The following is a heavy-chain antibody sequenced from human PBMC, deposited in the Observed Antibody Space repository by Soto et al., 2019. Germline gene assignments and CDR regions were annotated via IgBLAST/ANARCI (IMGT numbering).Heavy chain of an antibody. Sequence: PSETLSLTCAVPGGSVSSSNWSSWVRQPPGKGLEWSGYIYHSGSTYYNPYLKSRVTISVDRSKNQFSLKLSSVTAADTAVYYCATGYNWISDAFDIWGQGTMVTVSS. CDR3: ATGYNWISDAFDI. J-gene: IGHJ3*02. D-gene: IGHD1-20*01. CDR1: GGSVSSSNW. V-gene: IGHV4-4*02. CDR2: IYHSGST.